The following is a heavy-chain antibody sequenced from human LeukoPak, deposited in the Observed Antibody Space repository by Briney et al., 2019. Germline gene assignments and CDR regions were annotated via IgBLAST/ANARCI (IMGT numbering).Heavy chain of an antibody. J-gene: IGHJ4*02. CDR2: INHSGST. CDR3: ARLGLTNYGSGGY. V-gene: IGHV4-61*10. D-gene: IGHD3-10*01. Sequence: SETLSLTCTVSGGSISSGSYYWSWIRQPAGKGLEWIGEINHSGSTNYNPSLKSRVTISVDTSKNQFSLKLSSVTAADTAVYYCARLGLTNYGSGGYWGQGTLVTVSS. CDR1: GGSISSGSYY.